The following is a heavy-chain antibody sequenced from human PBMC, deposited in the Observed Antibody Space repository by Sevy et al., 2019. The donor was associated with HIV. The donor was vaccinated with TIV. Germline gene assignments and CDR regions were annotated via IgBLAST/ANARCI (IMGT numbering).Heavy chain of an antibody. CDR3: AGRIAVAAFDY. D-gene: IGHD6-19*01. V-gene: IGHV4-61*02. CDR1: GGSFGSSSYY. CDR2: IYTCGTT. Sequence: SETLSLTCTVSGGSFGSSSYYWNWIRQPAGKGLEWIVRIYTCGTTNYNPSLKSRVTMSVDTSKNQFSLKLSSVTAADTAVYYCAGRIAVAAFDYWGQGNLVTVSS. J-gene: IGHJ4*02.